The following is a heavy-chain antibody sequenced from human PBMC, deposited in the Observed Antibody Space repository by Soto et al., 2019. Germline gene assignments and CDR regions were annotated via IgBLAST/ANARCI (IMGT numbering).Heavy chain of an antibody. Sequence: GGSLRLSCAASGFIFTNYAMSWVRQAPGKGLEWVSSISGSGGSTFYADSVKGRFTISRDSSKNTLYLQMNSLRAEDTAVYYCASGCSGGSCYHYYYYYMDVWGKGTTVTVSS. CDR3: ASGCSGGSCYHYYYYYMDV. CDR1: GFIFTNYA. J-gene: IGHJ6*03. V-gene: IGHV3-23*01. CDR2: ISGSGGST. D-gene: IGHD2-15*01.